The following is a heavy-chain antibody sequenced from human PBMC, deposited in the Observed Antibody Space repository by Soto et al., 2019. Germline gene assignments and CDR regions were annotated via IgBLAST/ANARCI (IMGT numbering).Heavy chain of an antibody. V-gene: IGHV4-59*01. CDR1: GFSISSYY. CDR3: ARRIKYHAFDI. CDR2: IYYSGST. D-gene: IGHD5-12*01. Sequence: SETLSLTCTASGFSISSYYLSWIRQPPGKGLEWIGYIYYSGSTNYNPSLKSRVTISVDTSKNQFSLKLSSVTAADTAVYYCARRIKYHAFDIWGQGTMVIVSS. J-gene: IGHJ3*02.